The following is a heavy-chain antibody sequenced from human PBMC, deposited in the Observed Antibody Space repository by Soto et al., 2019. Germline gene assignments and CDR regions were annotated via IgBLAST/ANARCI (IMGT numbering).Heavy chain of an antibody. CDR3: ARGTIHYYGMDV. J-gene: IGHJ6*02. CDR2: IIPIFGTA. Sequence: SVKLSCKASGGTFGSYAISWLRQAPGQGLEWMGGIIPIFGTANYAQKFQGRVTITADESTSTAYMELSSLRSEDTAVYYCARGTIHYYGMDVWGQGTTVTVSS. D-gene: IGHD2-8*01. CDR1: GGTFGSYA. V-gene: IGHV1-69*13.